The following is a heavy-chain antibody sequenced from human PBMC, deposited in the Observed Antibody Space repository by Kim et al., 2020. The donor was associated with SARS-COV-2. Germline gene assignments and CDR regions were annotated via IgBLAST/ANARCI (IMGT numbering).Heavy chain of an antibody. D-gene: IGHD6-19*01. V-gene: IGHV1-24*01. J-gene: IGHJ6*02. Sequence: ASVKVSCKVSGYTLTELSMHWVRQAPGKGLEWMGSFDPEDGETIYAQKFQGRVTMTEDTSTDTVYMELSSLRSEDTAVYYCATDLHSGWPYNYYYGMDVWGQGTTVTVSS. CDR2: FDPEDGET. CDR1: GYTLTELS. CDR3: ATDLHSGWPYNYYYGMDV.